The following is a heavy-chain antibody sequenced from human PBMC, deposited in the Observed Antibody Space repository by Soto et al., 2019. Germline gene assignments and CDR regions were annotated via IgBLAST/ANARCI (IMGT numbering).Heavy chain of an antibody. CDR1: GGSISSSSYY. CDR2: IYYSGST. J-gene: IGHJ4*02. CDR3: ASHWGGIESEYFDY. Sequence: QLQLQESGPGLVKPSETLSLTCTVSGGSISSSSYYWGWIRQPPGKGLEWIGSIYYSGSTYYNPAPKWRVTLSVAASKDQFSLKLSSVTAADTAVYYCASHWGGIESEYFDYWGQGTLVTVSS. V-gene: IGHV4-39*01. D-gene: IGHD3-16*01.